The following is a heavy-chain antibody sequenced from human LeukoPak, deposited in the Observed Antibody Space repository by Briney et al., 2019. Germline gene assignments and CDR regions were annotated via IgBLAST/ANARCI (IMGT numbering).Heavy chain of an antibody. CDR2: IYYSGST. D-gene: IGHD7-27*01. Sequence: SETLSLTCTVSGGSISSYYWSWIRQPPGKGLEWIGYIYYSGSTNYNPSLKSRVTISVDTSKNQFSLKLSSVTAADTAVYYCARGWGEGYPLDYWGQGTLVTVSS. J-gene: IGHJ4*02. V-gene: IGHV4-59*12. CDR1: GGSISSYY. CDR3: ARGWGEGYPLDY.